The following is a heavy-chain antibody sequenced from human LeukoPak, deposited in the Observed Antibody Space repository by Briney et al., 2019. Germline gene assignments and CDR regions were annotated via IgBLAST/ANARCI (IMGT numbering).Heavy chain of an antibody. V-gene: IGHV3-7*01. CDR3: ARRFRQWLVRENQGYYFDY. D-gene: IGHD6-19*01. J-gene: IGHJ4*02. CDR2: IKQDGSEK. CDR1: GVTFSHYW. Sequence: GGSLRLSCEVSGVTFSHYWMFWVRQAPGKGLEWVANIKQDGSEKYYVDSVKGRFTISRDNAKNSLYLQMNSLRAEDTAVYYCARRFRQWLVRENQGYYFDYWGQGTLVTVSS.